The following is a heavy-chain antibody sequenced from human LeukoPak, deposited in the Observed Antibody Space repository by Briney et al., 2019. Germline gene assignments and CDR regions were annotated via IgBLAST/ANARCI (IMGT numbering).Heavy chain of an antibody. CDR3: ARGLYYYDSSGYYYVDAFDI. D-gene: IGHD3-22*01. Sequence: ASVKVSCKASGYTFTNYGINWVRQAPGQGLEWMGWISTYNGNTNYAQKLQGRVTMTTDTSTSTAYMELRSLRSEDTAVYYCARGLYYYDSSGYYYVDAFDIWGQGTMVTVSS. J-gene: IGHJ3*02. V-gene: IGHV1-18*01. CDR1: GYTFTNYG. CDR2: ISTYNGNT.